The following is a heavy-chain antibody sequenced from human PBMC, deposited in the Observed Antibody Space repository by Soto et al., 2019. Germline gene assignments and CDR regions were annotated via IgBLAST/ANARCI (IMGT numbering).Heavy chain of an antibody. CDR1: GFTFSDYY. CDR3: ARRDLYGFHRAVDY. CDR2: ISSRGSTI. V-gene: IGHV3-11*01. D-gene: IGHD2-2*02. Sequence: QVQLVESGGGLVQPGGSLRLSCAVSGFTFSDYYMSWIRQAPGKGLEWVSYISSRGSTIYYADSVKGRFTISRDNAKNSLYLQMNSLRAEDTAVYYCARRDLYGFHRAVDYWGQGTLVTVSS. J-gene: IGHJ4*02.